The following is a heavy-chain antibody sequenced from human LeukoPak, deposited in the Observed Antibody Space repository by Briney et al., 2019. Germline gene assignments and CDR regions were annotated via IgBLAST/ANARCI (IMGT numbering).Heavy chain of an antibody. Sequence: SETLSLTCTVSGASISSNYWSWIRQPAGKGLEWIGRIQTSGSTNYNPSLKGRVTMSVDTSNNQFSLNLTSVTAADTAVYYCARENVATVAGRPLDYWGQGTLVTVSS. CDR1: GASISSNY. CDR3: ARENVATVAGRPLDY. D-gene: IGHD6-6*01. V-gene: IGHV4-4*07. J-gene: IGHJ4*02. CDR2: IQTSGST.